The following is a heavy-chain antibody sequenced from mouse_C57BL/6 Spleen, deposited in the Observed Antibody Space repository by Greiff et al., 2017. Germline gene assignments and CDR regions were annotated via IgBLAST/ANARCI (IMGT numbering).Heavy chain of an antibody. CDR3: FYYDCEGGFDY. V-gene: IGHV1-82*01. Sequence: VQLQQSGPELVKPGASVKISCKASGYAFSSSWMNWVKQRPGQGLEWIGRIYPGDGDTNYNGKFKGKATLTADKSSSTAYMQLSSLTSEDSAVCFCFYYDCEGGFDYWGQGTTLTVSS. CDR1: GYAFSSSW. J-gene: IGHJ2*01. D-gene: IGHD2-4*01. CDR2: IYPGDGDT.